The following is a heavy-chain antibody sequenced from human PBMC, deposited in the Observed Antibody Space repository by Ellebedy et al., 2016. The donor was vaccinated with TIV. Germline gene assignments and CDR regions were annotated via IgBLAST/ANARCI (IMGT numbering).Heavy chain of an antibody. J-gene: IGHJ6*02. Sequence: SQTLSLTCAVYGGSFSGYYWSWIRQPPGKGLEWIGEINHSGSTNYNPSLKSRVTISVDTSKNQFSLKLSSVTAADTAVYYCARGVTMVRGVIISPRYGMDVWGQGTTVTVSS. CDR2: INHSGST. V-gene: IGHV4-34*01. CDR1: GGSFSGYY. D-gene: IGHD3-10*01. CDR3: ARGVTMVRGVIISPRYGMDV.